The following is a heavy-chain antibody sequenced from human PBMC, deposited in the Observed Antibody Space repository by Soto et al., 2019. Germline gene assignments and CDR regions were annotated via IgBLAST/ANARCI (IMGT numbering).Heavy chain of an antibody. CDR3: ARVYYDKGAFDI. Sequence: QVQLQESGPGLVKPSETLSLTCTVSGGSISSYYWSWIRQPPGKGLEWMGHIYYSGRPNDNPSLTSRVPISVDTSKNQFSLKLSSVPAADTAVYYCARVYYDKGAFDIWGQGTMVTVSS. CDR2: IYYSGRP. V-gene: IGHV4-59*01. D-gene: IGHD3-22*01. J-gene: IGHJ3*02. CDR1: GGSISSYY.